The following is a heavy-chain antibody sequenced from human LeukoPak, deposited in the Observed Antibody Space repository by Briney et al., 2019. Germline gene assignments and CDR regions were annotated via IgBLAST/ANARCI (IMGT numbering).Heavy chain of an antibody. CDR2: ISTRDTFI. Sequence: GGSLRLSCEASGFTFTTYSMTWVRQTPGEGLEWVSSISTRDTFINYADSVKGRFTISRDNAKNSLFLQMTSLRAEDTAMYYCARWKPRSDALDVWGKGTMVMVSS. CDR3: ARWKPRSDALDV. V-gene: IGHV3-21*01. J-gene: IGHJ3*01. CDR1: GFTFTTYS. D-gene: IGHD1-1*01.